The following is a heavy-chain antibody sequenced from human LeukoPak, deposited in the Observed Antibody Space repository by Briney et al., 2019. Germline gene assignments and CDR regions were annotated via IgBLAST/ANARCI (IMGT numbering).Heavy chain of an antibody. CDR1: GFTFWNSA. J-gene: IGHJ5*02. Sequence: QTGGSLRLSCAASGFTFWNSAITWVRQAPGKGLEWVAHISSSGGYTYYADSVRGRFTISRDNSNNTLYLQMNSLRGEDTAVYYCAKVKYDYGDPAGWFDPWGRGTLVTVSS. CDR2: ISSSGGYT. V-gene: IGHV3-23*01. D-gene: IGHD4-17*01. CDR3: AKVKYDYGDPAGWFDP.